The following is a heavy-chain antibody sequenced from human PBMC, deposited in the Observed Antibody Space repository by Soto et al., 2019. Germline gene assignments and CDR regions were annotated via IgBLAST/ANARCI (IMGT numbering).Heavy chain of an antibody. CDR1: GGSISSGGYS. V-gene: IGHV4-30-2*01. CDR3: ARGDYGDYHFDY. D-gene: IGHD4-17*01. CDR2: IYHSGST. J-gene: IGHJ4*02. Sequence: SETLSLTCAVSGGSISSGGYSWSWIRQPPGKGLEWIGYIYHSGSTYYNPSLKSRVTISVDRSKNQFSLKLSSVTAADTAVYYCARGDYGDYHFDYWGQGTLVTVSS.